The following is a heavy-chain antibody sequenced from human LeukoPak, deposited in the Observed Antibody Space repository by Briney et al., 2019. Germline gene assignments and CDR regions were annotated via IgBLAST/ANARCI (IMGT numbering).Heavy chain of an antibody. CDR2: INSSGGST. D-gene: IGHD2-2*01. V-gene: IGHV1-46*01. CDR1: GYTLTELS. CDR3: ARDGVGCDSTSCPTPH. Sequence: GASVKVSCKVSGYTLTELSMHWVRQAPGQGLEWMGIINSSGGSTTYAQKFQARVTMTRDTSTSTVYMELSSLRSEDTAVYYCARDGVGCDSTSCPTPHWGQGTQVTVSS. J-gene: IGHJ4*02.